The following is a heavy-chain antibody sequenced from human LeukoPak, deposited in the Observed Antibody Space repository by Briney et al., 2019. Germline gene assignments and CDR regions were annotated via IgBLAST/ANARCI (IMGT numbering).Heavy chain of an antibody. CDR2: ISGSGGST. Sequence: GGSLRLSCAASGFTFSSDAMGWVRQAPGKGLEWVSAISGSGGSTYYADSVKGRVTIYRDNSKNTLYLQMNSLRAEDPDVYYCAKFLEWLFFDYWGQGPLVTVSS. CDR1: GFTFSSDA. V-gene: IGHV3-23*01. D-gene: IGHD3-3*01. CDR3: AKFLEWLFFDY. J-gene: IGHJ4*02.